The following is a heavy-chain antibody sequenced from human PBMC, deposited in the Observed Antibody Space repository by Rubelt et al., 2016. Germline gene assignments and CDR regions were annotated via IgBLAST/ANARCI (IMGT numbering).Heavy chain of an antibody. CDR3: ARDVNQLLSNNWFDP. CDR2: IIPILGIA. J-gene: IGHJ5*02. V-gene: IGHV1-69*10. D-gene: IGHD2-2*01. Sequence: GGIIPILGIANYAQKFQGRVTITADKSTSTAYMELSSLRSEDTAVYYCARDVNQLLSNNWFDPWGQGTLVTVSS.